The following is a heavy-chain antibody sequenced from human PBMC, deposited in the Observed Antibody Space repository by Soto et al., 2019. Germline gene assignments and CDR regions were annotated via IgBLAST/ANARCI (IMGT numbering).Heavy chain of an antibody. CDR3: ARHSYCTNGVCPRDTNWLDP. Sequence: SETLSLTCTVSGGSISSYYWSWIRQPPGKGLEWIGYIYYSGSTNYNPSLKSRVTISVDTSKNQFSLKLSSVTAADTAVYYCARHSYCTNGVCPRDTNWLDPGGQGTLVTVSS. D-gene: IGHD2-8*01. CDR2: IYYSGST. J-gene: IGHJ5*02. V-gene: IGHV4-59*08. CDR1: GGSISSYY.